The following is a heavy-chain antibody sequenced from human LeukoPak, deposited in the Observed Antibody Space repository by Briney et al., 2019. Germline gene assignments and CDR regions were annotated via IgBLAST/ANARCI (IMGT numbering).Heavy chain of an antibody. V-gene: IGHV1-69*06. D-gene: IGHD1-20*01. CDR2: IIPIFGTA. CDR3: AREMMYNWNTFDY. J-gene: IGHJ4*02. Sequence: SVKVSCKASGGTFSSYAISWVRQAPGQGLEWMGGIIPIFGTANYAQKFQGRVTITADKSTSTAYMELSSLRSEDTAVYYCAREMMYNWNTFDYWGQGTLVTVSS. CDR1: GGTFSSYA.